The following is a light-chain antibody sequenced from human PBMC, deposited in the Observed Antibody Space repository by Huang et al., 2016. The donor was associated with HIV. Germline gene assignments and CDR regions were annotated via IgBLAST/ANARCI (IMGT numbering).Light chain of an antibody. CDR2: KIS. J-gene: IGKJ1*01. Sequence: DVVMNQSPLSLPVTPGQLASISCRSNHSLAHSDGNTHFNWFHLRPGQSPRRLIYKISARASGVPDRFSGSGSGTNFTLKISRVEAEDIGVYYCMQGTHWPPGTFGQGTKVEI. CDR1: HSLAHSDGNTH. CDR3: MQGTHWPPGT. V-gene: IGKV2-30*02.